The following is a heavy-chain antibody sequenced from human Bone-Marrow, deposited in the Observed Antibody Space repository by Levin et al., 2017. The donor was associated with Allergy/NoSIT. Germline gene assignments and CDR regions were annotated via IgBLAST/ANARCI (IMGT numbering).Heavy chain of an antibody. CDR1: GYSFTTYW. D-gene: IGHD4-17*01. V-gene: IGHV5-51*01. J-gene: IGHJ4*02. Sequence: KVSCKSVGYSFTTYWIGWVRQMPGRGLEWMGIIYPGDSDTRYNPSFQGQVTMSADKSINTAYLQWSSLKASDTAIYYCARLPSTGTLWYFDYWGQGALVTVSS. CDR2: IYPGDSDT. CDR3: ARLPSTGTLWYFDY.